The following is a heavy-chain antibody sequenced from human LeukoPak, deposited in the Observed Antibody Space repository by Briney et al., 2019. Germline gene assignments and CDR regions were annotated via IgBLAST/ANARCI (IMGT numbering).Heavy chain of an antibody. V-gene: IGHV4-34*03. J-gene: IGHJ4*02. D-gene: IGHD2-15*01. CDR1: GGSFSGYY. Sequence: SETLSLTCAVYGGSFSGYYWSWIRQPPGKGLEWIGEINHSGSTNYNPSLKSRVTISVDTSKNQFSLKLSSVTAAVTAMYYCSVGWNFDYWGQGTLVTVSS. CDR3: SVGWNFDY. CDR2: INHSGST.